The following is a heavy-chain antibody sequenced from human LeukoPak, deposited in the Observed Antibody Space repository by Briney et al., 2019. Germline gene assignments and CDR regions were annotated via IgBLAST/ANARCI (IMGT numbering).Heavy chain of an antibody. CDR2: IIPIFGTA. CDR3: ARGRLPIVLGAFDI. CDR1: GGTFSSYA. Sequence: AASVKVSCKASGGTFSSYAISWVRQAPGQGLEWKGGIIPIFGTANYAQKFQGRVTITADKSTSTAYMELSSLRSEDTAVYYCARGRLPIVLGAFDIWGQGTMVTVSS. D-gene: IGHD4-11*01. V-gene: IGHV1-69*06. J-gene: IGHJ3*02.